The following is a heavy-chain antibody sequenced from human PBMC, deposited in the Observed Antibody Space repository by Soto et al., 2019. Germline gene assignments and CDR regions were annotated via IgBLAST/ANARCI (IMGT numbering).Heavy chain of an antibody. CDR3: ARNRIRVWFGELSYFDP. V-gene: IGHV4-59*12. CDR2: VYYSGST. Sequence: SETLSLTCNVSGGSISSYYWSWIRQPPGKGLEWIGYVYYSGSTNYNPSLKSRVTISVDRSKNQFSLKLSSVTAADTAVYYCARNRIRVWFGELSYFDPWGQGTLVTVSS. J-gene: IGHJ5*02. CDR1: GGSISSYY. D-gene: IGHD3-10*01.